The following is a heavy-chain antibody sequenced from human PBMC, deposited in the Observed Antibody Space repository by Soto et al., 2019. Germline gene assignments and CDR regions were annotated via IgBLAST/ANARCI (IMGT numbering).Heavy chain of an antibody. J-gene: IGHJ6*02. CDR3: AKGGWRGYHPLTALDV. CDR1: GFTFDDYA. CDR2: ISWNSGSI. Sequence: EVQLVESGGGLVQPGRSLRLSCAASGFTFDDYAMHWVRQAPGKGLEWVSGISWNSGSIGYADSVKGRFTISRDNAKNSLYLQMNSLRAEDTALYYCAKGGWRGYHPLTALDVWGQGTTVTVSS. V-gene: IGHV3-9*01. D-gene: IGHD2-2*01.